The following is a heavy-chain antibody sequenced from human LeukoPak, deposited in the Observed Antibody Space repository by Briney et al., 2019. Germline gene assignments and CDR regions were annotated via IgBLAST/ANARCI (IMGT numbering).Heavy chain of an antibody. V-gene: IGHV3-33*01. CDR3: ARDKGNYGYYYYGMDV. D-gene: IGHD1-7*01. CDR1: GFTFSSYG. J-gene: IGHJ6*02. Sequence: PGGSLRLSCAASGFTFSSYGMHWVRQAPGKGLEWVAVIWYDGGNKYYADSVKGRFTISRDNSKNTLYLQMNSLRAEDTAVYYCARDKGNYGYYYYGMDVWGQGTTVTVSS. CDR2: IWYDGGNK.